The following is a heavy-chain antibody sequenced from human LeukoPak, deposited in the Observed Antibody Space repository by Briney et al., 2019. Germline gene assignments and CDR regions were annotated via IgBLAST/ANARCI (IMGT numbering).Heavy chain of an antibody. J-gene: IGHJ4*02. Sequence: PGGSLRLSCAASGFTFSSYAMSWVRQAPGKGLEWVSAISGSGGSTYYADSVKGRFTISRDNSKNTLYLQMNSLRAEDTAVYYCAAVGRYFDWLGGYYFDYWGQGTLVTVSS. V-gene: IGHV3-23*01. CDR1: GFTFSSYA. CDR2: ISGSGGST. CDR3: AAVGRYFDWLGGYYFDY. D-gene: IGHD3-9*01.